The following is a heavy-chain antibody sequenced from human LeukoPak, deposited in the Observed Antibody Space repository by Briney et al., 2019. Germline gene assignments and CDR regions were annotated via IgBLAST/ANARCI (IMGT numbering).Heavy chain of an antibody. CDR1: EFTFSNYA. D-gene: IGHD4-17*01. CDR2: ISGDGDSR. Sequence: GGSLRLSCAASEFTFSNYAMSWVRQTPGKELERVSGISGDGDSRCYADSVNGRFTISRDNSKNTLYLQMNSLRAEDTAVYYCARDDDYGDYATYWGQGTLVTVSS. V-gene: IGHV3-23*01. CDR3: ARDDDYGDYATY. J-gene: IGHJ4*02.